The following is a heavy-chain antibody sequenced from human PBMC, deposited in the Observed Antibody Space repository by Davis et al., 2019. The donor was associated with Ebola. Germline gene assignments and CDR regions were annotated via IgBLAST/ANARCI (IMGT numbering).Heavy chain of an antibody. J-gene: IGHJ5*02. CDR2: TYYNSKWYN. Sequence: HSQTLSLTCAISGDSVSSGGWNWIRQSPSRGLEWLGRTYYNSKWYNDYAASVKSRIIINPDTSKNQFSLQLNSVTPEDTAVYYCARYTWNDRRFDPWGQGTLVTVSS. V-gene: IGHV6-1*01. CDR1: GDSVSSGG. CDR3: ARYTWNDRRFDP. D-gene: IGHD1-20*01.